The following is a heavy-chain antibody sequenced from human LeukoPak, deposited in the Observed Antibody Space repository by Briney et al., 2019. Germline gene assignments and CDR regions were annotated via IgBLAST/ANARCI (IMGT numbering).Heavy chain of an antibody. V-gene: IGHV3-30-3*01. CDR2: ISYDGSNK. Sequence: GGSLRLSCAASGFTFSSYAMHWVRQAPGKGLEWVAVISYDGSNKYYADSVKGRFTISRDNSKNTLYLQMNSLRAEDTAVYHCARGSYYYDSSAYYSPSYYLDYWGQGTLVTVSS. J-gene: IGHJ4*02. CDR3: ARGSYYYDSSAYYSPSYYLDY. D-gene: IGHD3-22*01. CDR1: GFTFSSYA.